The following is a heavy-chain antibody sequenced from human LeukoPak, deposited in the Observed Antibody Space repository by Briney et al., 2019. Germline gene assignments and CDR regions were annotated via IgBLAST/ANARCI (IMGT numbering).Heavy chain of an antibody. CDR2: ISGSGGST. D-gene: IGHD3-22*01. CDR1: GFTFSSYA. CDR3: AKDGMIVSGAFDI. J-gene: IGHJ3*02. Sequence: PGGSLRLSCAASGFTFSSYAMSWVRQAPGKGLEWVSAISGSGGSTYYADSVKGRFTISRDNSKNTLYLQMNSLRAEDAAVYYCAKDGMIVSGAFDIWGQGTMVTVSS. V-gene: IGHV3-23*01.